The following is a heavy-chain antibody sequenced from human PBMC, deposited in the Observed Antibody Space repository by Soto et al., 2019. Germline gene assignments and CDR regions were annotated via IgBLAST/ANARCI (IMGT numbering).Heavy chain of an antibody. V-gene: IGHV4-59*04. CDR2: IYYSGST. D-gene: IGHD3-10*01. CDR3: AMIRGVTSDS. Sequence: SETLSLTCTVSGGSISSYYWSWIRQPPGKGLEWIGYIYYSGSTYYNPSLKSRVTISVDTSKNQMSLKVRSVTAADTAMYYCAMIRGVTSDSWGRGTLVTVSS. J-gene: IGHJ5*01. CDR1: GGSISSYY.